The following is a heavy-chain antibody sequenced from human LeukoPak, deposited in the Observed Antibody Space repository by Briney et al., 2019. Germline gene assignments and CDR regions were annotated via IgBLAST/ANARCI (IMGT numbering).Heavy chain of an antibody. D-gene: IGHD3-3*01. V-gene: IGHV3-30*18. CDR3: AKEYYDFWSGSDY. CDR1: GFTFSSYG. J-gene: IGHJ4*02. Sequence: GGSLRLSCAASGFTFSSYGMHWVRQAPGKGLEWVAVISYDGSNKYHADSVKGRFTISRDNSKNTLYLQMNSLRAEDTAVYYCAKEYYDFWSGSDYWGQGTLVTVSS. CDR2: ISYDGSNK.